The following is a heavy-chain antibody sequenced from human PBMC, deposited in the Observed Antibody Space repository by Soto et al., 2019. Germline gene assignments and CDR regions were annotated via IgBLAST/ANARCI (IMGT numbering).Heavy chain of an antibody. Sequence: PCGPLRLCCAASGFTVSSYSMTWVLQNKGKGLEWVSYISSSSSTIYYADSVKGRFTISRDNAKNSLYLQMNSLRDEDTAVYYCARDLYYGGNSESFDYWGQGTLVTVS. CDR1: GFTVSSYS. CDR2: ISSSSSTI. CDR3: ARDLYYGGNSESFDY. V-gene: IGHV3-48*02. D-gene: IGHD4-17*01. J-gene: IGHJ4*02.